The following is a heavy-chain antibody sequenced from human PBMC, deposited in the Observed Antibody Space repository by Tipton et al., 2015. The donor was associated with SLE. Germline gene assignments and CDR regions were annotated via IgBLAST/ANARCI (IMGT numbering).Heavy chain of an antibody. D-gene: IGHD4-17*01. Sequence: LRLSCTVSDASISSGSSFWGWIRQPPGKGLEWIGSIYFSGSAYYNPSLKSRVTMFVATSKNQFSLKLSSVTAADTAVYYCARTRDGDYVYYYYGMDVWGQGTTVTVSS. V-gene: IGHV4-39*07. CDR3: ARTRDGDYVYYYYGMDV. CDR1: DASISSGSSF. CDR2: IYFSGSA. J-gene: IGHJ6*02.